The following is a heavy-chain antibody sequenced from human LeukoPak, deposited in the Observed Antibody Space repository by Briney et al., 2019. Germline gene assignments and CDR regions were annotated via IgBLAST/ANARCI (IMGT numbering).Heavy chain of an antibody. Sequence: GASVKVSCKASGYTFTGYYMHWVRQAPGQGLEWMGWINPNSGGTNYAQKFQGRVTMTRDTSISTAYMELSRLRSDDTAVYYCARDYGSGSYHYYYYMDVWGKGTTVTVSS. J-gene: IGHJ6*03. CDR3: ARDYGSGSYHYYYYMDV. V-gene: IGHV1-2*02. CDR2: INPNSGGT. CDR1: GYTFTGYY. D-gene: IGHD3-10*01.